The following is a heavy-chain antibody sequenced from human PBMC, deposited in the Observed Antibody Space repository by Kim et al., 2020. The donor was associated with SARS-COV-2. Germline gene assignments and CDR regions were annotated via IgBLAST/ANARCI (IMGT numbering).Heavy chain of an antibody. CDR3: ARHTVVLRYFDWLLRNNWFDP. CDR2: IYYSGST. CDR1: GGSISSSSYY. J-gene: IGHJ5*02. D-gene: IGHD3-9*01. Sequence: SETLSLTCTVSGGSISSSSYYWGWIRQPPGKGLEWIGSIYYSGSTYYNPSLKSRVTISVDTSKNQFSLKLSSVTAADTAVYYCARHTVVLRYFDWLLRNNWFDPWGQGTLVTVSS. V-gene: IGHV4-39*01.